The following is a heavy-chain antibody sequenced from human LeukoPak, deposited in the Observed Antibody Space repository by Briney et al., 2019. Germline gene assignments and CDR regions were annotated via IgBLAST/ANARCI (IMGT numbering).Heavy chain of an antibody. CDR2: IYYGGIT. V-gene: IGHV4-39*07. CDR3: ARVLVPAALNWFDP. D-gene: IGHD2-2*01. J-gene: IGHJ5*02. CDR1: GGSMSSSNYY. Sequence: SETLSLTCSVSGGSMSSSNYYWGWIRQPPGKGLEWLANIYYGGITFYNPSLKSRITISADTSKNQFSLKLSSVTAADTAVYYCARVLVPAALNWFDPWGQGTLVTVSS.